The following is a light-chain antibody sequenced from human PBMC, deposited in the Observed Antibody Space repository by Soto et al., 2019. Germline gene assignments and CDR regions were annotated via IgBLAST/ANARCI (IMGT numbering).Light chain of an antibody. CDR2: DAS. J-gene: IGKJ4*01. V-gene: IGKV3-11*01. CDR3: QQRSNWPLT. CDR1: QSVSSY. Sequence: IVCTRSAVPLSLSPGSRAAPSGRAIQSVSSYLAWYQQKPRQAPRLLIYDASNRATGIPARFSGSGSGTDFTLTISSLQPEDFAVYYCQQRSNWPLTFGQGTKVDIK.